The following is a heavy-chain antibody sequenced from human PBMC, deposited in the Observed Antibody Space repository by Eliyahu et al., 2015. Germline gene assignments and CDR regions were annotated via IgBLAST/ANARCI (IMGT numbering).Heavy chain of an antibody. CDR3: ARSPYSYGSGSYFDW. J-gene: IGHJ4*02. CDR2: ISYDGGNX. CDR1: GFXFSRYA. D-gene: IGHD3-10*01. V-gene: IGHV3-30*01. Sequence: QVQLVESGGGVVXPGRSLRLSCAASGFXFSRYAMHWVRXAPGKGLEWVALISYDGGNXDYADSVKGRFSVSRDNSKNTLYLEVNSLRAEDTAVFYCARSPYSYGSGSYFDWWGQGTLVTVSS.